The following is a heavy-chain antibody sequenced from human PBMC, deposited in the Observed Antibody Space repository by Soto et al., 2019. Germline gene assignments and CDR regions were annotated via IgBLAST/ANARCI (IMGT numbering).Heavy chain of an antibody. V-gene: IGHV1-69*01. CDR2: IIPIFGTA. CDR1: GGTFSSYA. J-gene: IGHJ6*02. CDR3: ARTLGPSTAIYYYYGMDV. D-gene: IGHD5-18*01. Sequence: QVQLVQSGAEVKKPGSSVKVSCKASGGTFSSYAISWVRQAPGQGLEWMGGIIPIFGTANYAQKFQGRVTITADESTSTAYMELSSLRSEDTAVYYCARTLGPSTAIYYYYGMDVWGQGTTVTVSS.